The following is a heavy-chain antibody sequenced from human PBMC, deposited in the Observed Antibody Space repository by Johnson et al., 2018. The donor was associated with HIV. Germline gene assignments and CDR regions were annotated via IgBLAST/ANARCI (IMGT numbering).Heavy chain of an antibody. CDR3: ARRRQGSASYSDPFDI. Sequence: VQLVESGGGLVQPGGSLRLSCAASGFSFSSYDMHWVRQAPGKNLEWVSAIGVAGDTYYAGSVRGRFTISRENAKNSFYLQINDLRVGDTAVFYCARRRQGSASYSDPFDIWGQGTMVTVSS. D-gene: IGHD2-15*01. V-gene: IGHV3-13*01. CDR2: IGVAGDT. J-gene: IGHJ3*02. CDR1: GFSFSSYD.